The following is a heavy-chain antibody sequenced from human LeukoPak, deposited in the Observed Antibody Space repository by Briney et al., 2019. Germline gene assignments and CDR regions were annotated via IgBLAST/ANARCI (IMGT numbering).Heavy chain of an antibody. J-gene: IGHJ3*02. CDR3: ARVRDHYSNGAYDI. D-gene: IGHD3-10*01. CDR1: GGSISSYY. Sequence: PSETLSLTCTVSGGSISSYYWSWIRQPAGKGLGWIGRMYTSGSTNYNPSLKSRVTVSVDTSKNQFSLNLSSVTAADTAVYFCARVRDHYSNGAYDIWGQGTMVTVSS. V-gene: IGHV4-4*07. CDR2: MYTSGST.